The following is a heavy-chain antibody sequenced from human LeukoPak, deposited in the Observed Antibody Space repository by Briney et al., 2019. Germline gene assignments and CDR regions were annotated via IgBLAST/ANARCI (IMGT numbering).Heavy chain of an antibody. CDR3: ATVRPAVVYAYYFDY. J-gene: IGHJ4*02. V-gene: IGHV1-24*01. CDR2: FDPEDGET. Sequence: ASVKVSCKVSGYTLTELSMHWVRQAPGKGLEWMGGFDPEDGETIYAQKFQGRVTMTEDTSTDTAYMELSSLRSEDAAVYYCATVRPAVVYAYYFDYWGQGTLVTVSS. D-gene: IGHD2-8*02. CDR1: GYTLTELS.